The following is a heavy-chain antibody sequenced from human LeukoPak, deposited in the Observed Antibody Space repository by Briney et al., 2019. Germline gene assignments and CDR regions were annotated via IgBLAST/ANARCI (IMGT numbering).Heavy chain of an antibody. Sequence: GGSLRLSCAASGFPFSSHAMSWVRQPPGKGLEWVAAISNGKTYYADSVRGRFAISRDDSTNPVYLHMNSLRDEDTALYHCVREAGYCAPVCVKTNWFDPWGQGTLVTVSS. CDR1: GFPFSSHA. CDR3: VREAGYCAPVCVKTNWFDP. D-gene: IGHD2-15*01. V-gene: IGHV3-23*01. J-gene: IGHJ5*02. CDR2: ISNGKT.